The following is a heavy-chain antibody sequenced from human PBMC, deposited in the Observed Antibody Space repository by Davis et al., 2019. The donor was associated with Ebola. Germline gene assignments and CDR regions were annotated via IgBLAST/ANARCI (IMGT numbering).Heavy chain of an antibody. CDR2: INAGNGNT. Sequence: ASVKVSCKASGYTFTSYAMHWVRQAPGHRLEWMGWINAGNGNTKYSQKFQGRVTITRDTSASTAYMELSSLRSEDTAVYYCARGLEQWLVYDYWGQGTLVTVSS. CDR1: GYTFTSYA. D-gene: IGHD6-19*01. CDR3: ARGLEQWLVYDY. J-gene: IGHJ4*02. V-gene: IGHV1-3*01.